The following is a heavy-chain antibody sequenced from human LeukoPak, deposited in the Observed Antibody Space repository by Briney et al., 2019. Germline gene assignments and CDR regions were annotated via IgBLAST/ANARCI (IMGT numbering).Heavy chain of an antibody. V-gene: IGHV4-38-2*02. CDR3: ARGALRTVVVGTRYYYYRDV. CDR1: GYSISSGYY. Sequence: SETLSLTCTVSGYSISSGYYWGWIRQPPGKGLEWIGSIYHSGSTYYNPSLKSRVTISVDTSKNQFSLKLSSVTAADTAVYYCARGALRTVVVGTRYYYYRDVWGKGTTVTVSS. D-gene: IGHD3-22*01. CDR2: IYHSGST. J-gene: IGHJ6*03.